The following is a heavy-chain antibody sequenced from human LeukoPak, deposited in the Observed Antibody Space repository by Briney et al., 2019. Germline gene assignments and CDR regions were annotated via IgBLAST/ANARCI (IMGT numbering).Heavy chain of an antibody. V-gene: IGHV3-23*01. J-gene: IGHJ5*02. D-gene: IGHD3-10*01. Sequence: GGSLRLSCAASGFTLSSYAMSWVRQAPGKGLEWVSGITASGDRTFYGDSVRGRFTMSRDNSENTVYLQMNSLRVDDTAVYYCARKSVRGATPVDWFDPWGQGTLVTVSS. CDR2: ITASGDRT. CDR3: ARKSVRGATPVDWFDP. CDR1: GFTLSSYA.